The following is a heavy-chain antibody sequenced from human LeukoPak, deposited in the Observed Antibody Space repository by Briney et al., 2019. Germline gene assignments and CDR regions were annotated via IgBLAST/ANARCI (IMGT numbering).Heavy chain of an antibody. J-gene: IGHJ4*02. V-gene: IGHV4-4*07. Sequence: SETLSLTCTVSGDSINSYHWSCIRQPAGEGLEWSGRIHMSGSTNYNPSLRSRDAISMDNSNNQFSLKLKSVTAADTAVYYCARDDSSRDDSGGYHYWGQGTLVTISS. CDR1: GDSINSYH. CDR2: IHMSGST. D-gene: IGHD3-22*01. CDR3: ARDDSSRDDSGGYHY.